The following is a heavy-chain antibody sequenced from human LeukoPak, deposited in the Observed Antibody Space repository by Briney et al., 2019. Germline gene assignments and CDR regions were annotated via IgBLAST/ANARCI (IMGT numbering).Heavy chain of an antibody. D-gene: IGHD5-24*01. V-gene: IGHV3-64D*09. CDR1: GFTFSSYA. J-gene: IGHJ4*02. CDR2: ISSNGGST. Sequence: PGGSLRLSCSASGFTFSSYAMHWVRQAPGKGLEYVSAISSNGGSTYYADSVKGRFTISRDNSKNTLYLQMSSLRAEDTAVYYRVKACDRRWLQLDYWGQGTLVTVSS. CDR3: VKACDRRWLQLDY.